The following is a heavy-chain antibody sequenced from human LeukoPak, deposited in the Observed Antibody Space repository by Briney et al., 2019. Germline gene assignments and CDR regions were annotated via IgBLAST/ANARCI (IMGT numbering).Heavy chain of an antibody. CDR1: GFTFSSYA. Sequence: GGSLRLSCAASGFTFSSYAMHWVRQAPGKGLEYVSAISSNGGSTYYANSVKGRFTISRDNSKNTLYLQMGSLRAEDMAVYYCARAPGGEIVVVTAMYYWGQGTLVTVSS. D-gene: IGHD2-21*02. CDR3: ARAPGGEIVVVTAMYY. CDR2: ISSNGGST. V-gene: IGHV3-64*01. J-gene: IGHJ4*02.